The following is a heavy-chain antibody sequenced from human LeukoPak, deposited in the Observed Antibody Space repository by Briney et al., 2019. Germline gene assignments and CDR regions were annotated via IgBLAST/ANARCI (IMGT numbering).Heavy chain of an antibody. CDR2: ISAYTGNT. CDR3: ARDRNYHFWSGYLMFDY. J-gene: IGHJ4*02. D-gene: IGHD3-3*02. Sequence: ASVKLSCKVSGYTFTSYGVSWVRQAPGQGLEGRGWISAYTGNTTYAQKLQRRDTMTTDTYTSTAYMELRSLRFDDTPVYYCARDRNYHFWSGYLMFDYWGQGTLVTVSS. V-gene: IGHV1-18*01. CDR1: GYTFTSYG.